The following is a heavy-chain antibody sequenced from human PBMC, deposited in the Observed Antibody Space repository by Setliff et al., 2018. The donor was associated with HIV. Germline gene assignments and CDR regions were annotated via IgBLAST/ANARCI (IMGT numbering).Heavy chain of an antibody. CDR1: GGSIGSGGYY. D-gene: IGHD6-13*01. Sequence: PSETLSLTCTVSGGSIGSGGYYWNWIRQHPGKGLEWIGYIYYSGNTYYNPSLKSRITISLDTSKNQFSLKLSSVTAADTAVYYCARGIAAAGGYFDYWGPGTLVTVSS. J-gene: IGHJ4*02. CDR2: IYYSGNT. V-gene: IGHV4-31*03. CDR3: ARGIAAAGGYFDY.